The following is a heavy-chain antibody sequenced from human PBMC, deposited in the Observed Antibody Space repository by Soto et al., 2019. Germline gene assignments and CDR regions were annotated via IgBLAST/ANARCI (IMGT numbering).Heavy chain of an antibody. Sequence: QVQLVQSGAEVKKPGAPVKVFCNASGYTFTSYYIHWVRQAPGQGLEWMGILNPSGGSTGYAQKFQGRVTMTRDKSTSTGVMELSSLRFEDAAVYYCARDPIAAAGTTLLDYWGQGTLVTVSS. V-gene: IGHV1-46*01. CDR3: ARDPIAAAGTTLLDY. J-gene: IGHJ4*02. D-gene: IGHD6-13*01. CDR2: LNPSGGST. CDR1: GYTFTSYY.